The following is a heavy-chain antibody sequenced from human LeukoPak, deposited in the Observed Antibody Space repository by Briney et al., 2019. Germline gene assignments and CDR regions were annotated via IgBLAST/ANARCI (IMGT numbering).Heavy chain of an antibody. D-gene: IGHD2-15*01. CDR1: GFTFSSYA. J-gene: IGHJ4*02. V-gene: IGHV3-23*01. CDR3: AKGGVSDDGYCSGGSCYSGDY. Sequence: GGSLRLSCAASGFTFSSYAMSWVRQAPGKGLEWVSAISGSGGSTYYADSVKGRFTISRDNSKNTLYLQMNSLGAEDTAVYYCAKGGVSDDGYCSGGSCYSGDYWGQGTLVTVSS. CDR2: ISGSGGST.